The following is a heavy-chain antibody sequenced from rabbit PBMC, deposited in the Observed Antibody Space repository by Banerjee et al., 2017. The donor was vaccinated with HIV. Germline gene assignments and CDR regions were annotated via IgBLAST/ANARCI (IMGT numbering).Heavy chain of an antibody. D-gene: IGHD1-1*01. J-gene: IGHJ3*01. CDR2: IDTASSSSSGST. Sequence: QQQLEESGGGLVKPGGTLTLTCKASGIDFSRSYYMCWVRQAPGKGLEWIACIDTASSSSSGSTYYASWVNGRFTISKTSSTTVTLQMTSLTAADTATYFCARSSGDWFGRADLWGQGTLVTVS. V-gene: IGHV1S45*01. CDR3: ARSSGDWFGRADL. CDR1: GIDFSRSYY.